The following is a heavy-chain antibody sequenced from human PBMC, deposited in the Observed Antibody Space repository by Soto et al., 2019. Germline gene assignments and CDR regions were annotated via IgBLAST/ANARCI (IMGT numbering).Heavy chain of an antibody. J-gene: IGHJ4*02. D-gene: IGHD6-6*01. CDR2: ISSSSSTI. Sequence: GGSLSLSCAASGFPFSSYSMNWVRQAPGKGLEWVSYISSSSSTIYYADSVKGRFTISRDNAKNSLYLQMNSLRAEDTAVYYCARDFPTSTYSSSSPLDYWGQGTLVTVSS. CDR1: GFPFSSYS. CDR3: ARDFPTSTYSSSSPLDY. V-gene: IGHV3-48*01.